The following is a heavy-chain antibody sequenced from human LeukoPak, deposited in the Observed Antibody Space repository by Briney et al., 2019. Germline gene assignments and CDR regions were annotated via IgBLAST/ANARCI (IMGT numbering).Heavy chain of an antibody. V-gene: IGHV3-73*01. CDR3: TRVSPQTDAFDI. CDR1: GFTFSGSA. J-gene: IGHJ3*02. Sequence: PGGSLRLSCAASGFTFSGSAMHWVRQASGKGLEWVGRFRSKANSYATAYAASVKGRFTISRDDSKNTAYLQMNSLKTEDTAVYYCTRVSPQTDAFDIWGQGTMVTVSS. CDR2: FRSKANSYAT.